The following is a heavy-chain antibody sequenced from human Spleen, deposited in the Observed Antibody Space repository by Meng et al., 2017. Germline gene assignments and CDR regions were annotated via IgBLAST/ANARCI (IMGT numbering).Heavy chain of an antibody. V-gene: IGHV3-7*01. CDR3: ARDGDIVVVVAATPVYYFDY. CDR2: IDQHGNGK. J-gene: IGHJ4*02. D-gene: IGHD2-15*01. CDR1: GFTFSSYW. Sequence: GESLKISCTASGFTFSSYWMTWVRQPPGKGLEWVANIDQHGNGKYYVDSVKGRFTISRDNSKNTLYLQMNSLRAEDTAVYYCARDGDIVVVVAATPVYYFDYWGQGTLVTVSS.